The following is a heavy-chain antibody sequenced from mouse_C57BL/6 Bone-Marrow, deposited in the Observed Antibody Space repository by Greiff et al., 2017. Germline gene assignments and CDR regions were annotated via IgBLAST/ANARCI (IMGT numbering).Heavy chain of an antibody. V-gene: IGHV7-1*01. CDR3: ARDAYTAPFAY. CDR1: GFTFSDFY. D-gene: IGHD1-2*01. Sequence: EVQRVESGGGLVQSGRSLRLSCATSGFTFSDFYMEWVRQAPGKGLEWIAASRNKANDYTTEYSASVKGRFIVSRDTSQSILYLQMNALRAEDTAIYYCARDAYTAPFAYWGQGTLVTVSA. CDR2: SRNKANDYTT. J-gene: IGHJ3*01.